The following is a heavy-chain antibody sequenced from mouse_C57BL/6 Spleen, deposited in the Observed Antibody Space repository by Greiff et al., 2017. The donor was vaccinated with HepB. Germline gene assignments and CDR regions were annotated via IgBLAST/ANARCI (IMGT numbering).Heavy chain of an antibody. Sequence: EVQLQQSGPELVKPGASVKMSCKASGYTFTDYNMHWVKQSHGKSLEWIGYINPNNGGTSYNQKFKGKATLTVNKSSSTAYMELRSRTSEDSAVYYCARRGNYYGSSSSWFAYWGQGTLVTVSA. V-gene: IGHV1-22*01. J-gene: IGHJ3*01. CDR3: ARRGNYYGSSSSWFAY. D-gene: IGHD1-1*01. CDR1: GYTFTDYN. CDR2: INPNNGGT.